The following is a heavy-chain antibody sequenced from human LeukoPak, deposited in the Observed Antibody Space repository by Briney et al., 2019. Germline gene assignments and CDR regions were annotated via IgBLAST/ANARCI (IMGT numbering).Heavy chain of an antibody. CDR2: LWNDGTND. CDR1: GFNFGSDA. J-gene: IGHJ3*02. V-gene: IGHV3-30*02. D-gene: IGHD4-23*01. CDR3: TKDITVVRIQDAFDI. Sequence: GGSLRLSCTASGFNFGSDAMHWVRQAPGKGLEWVAFLWNDGTNDHYADSVKGRFTISRDNSKNTVWLQMNSLRVEDTAVYYCTKDITVVRIQDAFDIWGQGTMVTVSS.